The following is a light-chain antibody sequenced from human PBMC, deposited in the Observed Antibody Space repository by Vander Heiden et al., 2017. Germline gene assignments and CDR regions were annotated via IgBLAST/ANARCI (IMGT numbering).Light chain of an antibody. CDR3: SSYTTSGIGV. J-gene: IGLJ3*02. CDR2: DVS. Sequence: QSALTQPASVSGSPGQSITISCTGTSSDVGGYKYVSWYQQHPGKAPKLMIYDVSNRPSEVSNRFSGSKSGNTASLTISGLQAEDEADYYCSSYTTSGIGVFGGGTKLTVL. V-gene: IGLV2-14*01. CDR1: SSDVGGYKY.